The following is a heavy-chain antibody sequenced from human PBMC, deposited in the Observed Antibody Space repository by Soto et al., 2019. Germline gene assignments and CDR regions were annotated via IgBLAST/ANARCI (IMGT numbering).Heavy chain of an antibody. CDR3: ARGEPDLAAAGTSYGMDV. D-gene: IGHD6-13*01. CDR2: IIPIFGTA. Sequence: GASVKVSGKATGGTFSSYAISWVRQAPGQGHEWMGGIIPIFGTANYAQKNQGRVTITADESTSTGYMELSSLRSEDTAVYYCARGEPDLAAAGTSYGMDVWGQGTTVTVSS. CDR1: GGTFSSYA. J-gene: IGHJ6*02. V-gene: IGHV1-69*13.